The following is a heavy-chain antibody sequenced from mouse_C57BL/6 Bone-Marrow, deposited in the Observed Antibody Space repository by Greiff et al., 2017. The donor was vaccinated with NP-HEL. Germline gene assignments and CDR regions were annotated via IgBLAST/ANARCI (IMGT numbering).Heavy chain of an antibody. CDR3: ARIYYGSSYGWYFDV. CDR1: GYTFTNYW. D-gene: IGHD1-1*01. Sequence: VKLLESGAELVRPGTSVKMSCKASGYTFTNYWIGWAKQRPGHGLEWIGDIYPGGGYTNYNEKFKGKATLTADKSSSTAYMQFSSLTSEDSAIYYCARIYYGSSYGWYFDVWGTGTTVTVSS. V-gene: IGHV1-63*01. J-gene: IGHJ1*03. CDR2: IYPGGGYT.